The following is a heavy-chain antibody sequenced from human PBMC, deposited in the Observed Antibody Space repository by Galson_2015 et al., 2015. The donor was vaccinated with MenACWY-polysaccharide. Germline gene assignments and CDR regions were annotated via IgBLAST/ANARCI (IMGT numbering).Heavy chain of an antibody. CDR1: GFTFSSYA. J-gene: IGHJ3*01. CDR2: ISGNGAIT. D-gene: IGHD6-19*01. CDR3: AESSGTYDVLNV. Sequence: SLRLSCAASGFTFSSYAMAWVRQAPGKGLEWVTVISGNGAITSYADSVKGRFTISRDNSKNTLFLQMNSLRTEDTAVYYCAESSGTYDVLNVWGRGTVVTGSS. V-gene: IGHV3-23*01.